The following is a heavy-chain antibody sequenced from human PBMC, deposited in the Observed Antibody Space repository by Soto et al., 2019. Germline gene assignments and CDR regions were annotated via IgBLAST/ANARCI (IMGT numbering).Heavy chain of an antibody. J-gene: IGHJ4*02. CDR2: IYYSGST. CDR1: GGSISSSSYY. CDR3: TRPYFNSSGPYFDY. Sequence: SETLSLTCPVSGGSISSSSYYWGRIRQPPGKGLEWIGSIYYSGSTYYNPSLKGRFTISRDNAKNSLYLRMNSLRVADTAVYYCTRPYFNSSGPYFDYWGQGTLVTVSS. D-gene: IGHD3-22*01. V-gene: IGHV4-39*07.